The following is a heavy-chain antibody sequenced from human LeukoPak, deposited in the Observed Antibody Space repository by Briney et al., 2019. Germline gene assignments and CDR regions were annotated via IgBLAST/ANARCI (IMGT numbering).Heavy chain of an antibody. V-gene: IGHV4-59*01. CDR2: IYYSGST. CDR3: ARVGAYGSGRTRDYYYGMDV. D-gene: IGHD3-10*01. CDR1: GGSISSYY. J-gene: IGHJ6*02. Sequence: PSETLSLTCTVSGGSISSYYWSWIRQPPGKGLEWIGYIYYSGSTNYNPSLKSRVTISVDTSKNQFSLKLSSVTAADTAVYYCARVGAYGSGRTRDYYYGMDVWGQGTTVTVSS.